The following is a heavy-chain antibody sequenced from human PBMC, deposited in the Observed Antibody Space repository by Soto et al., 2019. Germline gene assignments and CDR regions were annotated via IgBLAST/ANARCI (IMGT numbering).Heavy chain of an antibody. CDR2: IIPILGIA. Sequence: GASVKVSCKASGGTFSSYTISWVRQAPGQGLEWMGRIIPILGIANYAQKFQGRVTITADKSTSTAYMELSSLRSEDTAVYYCARDFSTNHDPETPFDYWGQGTLVTVSS. J-gene: IGHJ4*02. V-gene: IGHV1-69*04. CDR3: ARDFSTNHDPETPFDY. D-gene: IGHD3-3*01. CDR1: GGTFSSYT.